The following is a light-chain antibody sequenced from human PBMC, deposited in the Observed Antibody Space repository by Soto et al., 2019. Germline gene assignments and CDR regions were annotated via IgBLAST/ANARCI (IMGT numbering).Light chain of an antibody. CDR1: QGIGDT. J-gene: IGKJ1*01. CDR2: DTS. Sequence: EVVMRQSPATLSVSPGEGATLSCRASQGIGDTLAWYQHKPGQTPRLLIYDTSIRATGIPDRFSGSGSGTDFTLTITRLEPEDFAVYYCQRFGTSPPWTFGQGTKVDI. V-gene: IGKV3-20*01. CDR3: QRFGTSPPWT.